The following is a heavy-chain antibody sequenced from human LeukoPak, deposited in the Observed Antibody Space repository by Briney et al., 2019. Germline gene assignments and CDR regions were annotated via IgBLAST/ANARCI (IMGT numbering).Heavy chain of an antibody. CDR2: IYPYSGGT. CDR3: ARDRNSGSSLDI. Sequence: ASVKVSCKASVYTFTGYYIHWVRQAPGQGLEWMGWIYPYSGGTNYAYNIHGRVTMTRVTSISTSYMELSSLKSDYTAVYYCARDRNSGSSLDIWGQGTMLTVSS. J-gene: IGHJ3*02. CDR1: VYTFTGYY. D-gene: IGHD6-6*01. V-gene: IGHV1-2*02.